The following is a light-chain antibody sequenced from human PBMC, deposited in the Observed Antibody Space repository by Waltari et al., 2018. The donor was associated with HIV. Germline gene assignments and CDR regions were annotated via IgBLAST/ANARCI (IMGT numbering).Light chain of an antibody. J-gene: IGKJ5*01. CDR3: QQYKTDPS. CDR1: QNINNW. Sequence: DIHMTQSPSTLSALVGDRVFITCRASQNINNWLAWYQQKPGKPPKLLIRKASVLEGGVSSRFSGSGSGTEFTLIIDSLEPDDFATYYCQQYKTDPSFGPGTRLEMK. CDR2: KAS. V-gene: IGKV1-5*03.